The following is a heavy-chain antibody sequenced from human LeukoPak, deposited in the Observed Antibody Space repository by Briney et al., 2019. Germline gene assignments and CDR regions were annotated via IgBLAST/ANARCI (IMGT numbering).Heavy chain of an antibody. CDR1: GGSISTYY. D-gene: IGHD3-22*01. CDR3: ARGYFDNSGYSAPFHY. Sequence: SETLSLTCTLSGGSISTYYWSWIRQPPGKGLEWIGYIHYSGSTNYNPSLKSRVTISVGTSKNQFSLKLSSVTAADTAVYYCARGYFDNSGYSAPFHYWGQGALVTVSS. J-gene: IGHJ4*02. V-gene: IGHV4-59*01. CDR2: IHYSGST.